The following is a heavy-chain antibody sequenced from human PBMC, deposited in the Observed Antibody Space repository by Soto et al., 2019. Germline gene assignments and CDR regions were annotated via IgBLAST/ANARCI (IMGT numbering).Heavy chain of an antibody. V-gene: IGHV4-31*03. CDR2: LSYGGST. J-gene: IGHJ4*02. CDR3: SRGILV. D-gene: IGHD6-6*01. Sequence: QVQLQESGPGLVKPSQTLSLTCTVSGGSMNSGGYCWNWILQHPGEGLEWIGCLSYGGSTSSNPSLNSRLTISVDTSKNQFSLMLNSVTASDTAVYYCSRGILVWGQGTLITVSS. CDR1: GGSMNSGGYC.